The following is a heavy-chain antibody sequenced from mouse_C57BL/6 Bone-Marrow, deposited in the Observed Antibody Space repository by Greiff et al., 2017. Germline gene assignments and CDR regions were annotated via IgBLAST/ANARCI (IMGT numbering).Heavy chain of an antibody. CDR1: GFNIKDDY. CDR2: IDPENGDT. D-gene: IGHD2-2*01. V-gene: IGHV14-4*01. Sequence: EVQRVESGAELVRPGASVKLSCTASGFNIKDDYMHWVKQRPEQGLEWIGWIDPENGDTEYASKFQGKATITADTSSNTAYLQLSSLTSEDTAVYYCTSWFLYYAMDYWGQGTSVTVSS. CDR3: TSWFLYYAMDY. J-gene: IGHJ4*01.